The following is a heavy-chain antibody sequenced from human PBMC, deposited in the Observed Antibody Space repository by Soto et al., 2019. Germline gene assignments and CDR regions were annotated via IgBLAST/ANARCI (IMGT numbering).Heavy chain of an antibody. CDR3: ATTYRGGSGDGAVDI. V-gene: IGHV1-69*06. J-gene: IGHJ3*02. D-gene: IGHD2-15*01. CDR1: GGTFSSYA. Sequence: QVQLVQSGAEVKKPGSSVKVSCKASGGTFSSYAISWVRQAPGQGLEWMGGIIPIVGTANYEQKFQGRVTMTGDKSTSTAYMELRSLRAEDTAVYYCATTYRGGSGDGAVDIWGQGTMVTVSS. CDR2: IIPIVGTA.